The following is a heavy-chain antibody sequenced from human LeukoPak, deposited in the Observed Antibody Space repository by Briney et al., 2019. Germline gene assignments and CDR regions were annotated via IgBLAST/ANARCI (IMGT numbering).Heavy chain of an antibody. V-gene: IGHV3-23*01. CDR1: GFTFGSYA. D-gene: IGHD3-10*01. J-gene: IGHJ5*01. CDR2: ITGIDAST. Sequence: GGSLRLSCATSGFTFGSYAMTWVRQAPGKGLEWVSGITGIDASTYYADSVRGRFTISRDNSKNTLYLQMNSLRGEDTATYYCAKDAVRGSGRINWFDSWGQGTLVTVSS. CDR3: AKDAVRGSGRINWFDS.